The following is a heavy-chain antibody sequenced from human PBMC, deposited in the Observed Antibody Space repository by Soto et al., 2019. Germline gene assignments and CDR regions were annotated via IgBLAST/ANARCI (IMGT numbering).Heavy chain of an antibody. CDR3: AIGKDGHNVYNWFDP. CDR1: GGTFSTYI. V-gene: IGHV1-69*01. J-gene: IGHJ5*02. Sequence: QVQLVQSGAEVKKPGSSVKVSCKASGGTFSTYIFIWVRQAPGQGLEWMGGIIPIFGTVSYAQKFQGRVKIPADASTNTTFMELSSLRSEDTAVYFCAIGKDGHNVYNWFDPWGQGTRVTVSS. CDR2: IIPIFGTV.